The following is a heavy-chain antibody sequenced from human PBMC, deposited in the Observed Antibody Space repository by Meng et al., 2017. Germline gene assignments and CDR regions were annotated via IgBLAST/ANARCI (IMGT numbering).Heavy chain of an antibody. Sequence: ASVKVSCKASGYTFTGYYMHWVRQAPGQGLEWMGWINPNSGGTNYAQKFQGRVTMTRDTSISTAYMELSRLRSDDTAVYYWARDFSPYCGGDCYSVNDYWGQGTLVTVSS. CDR3: ARDFSPYCGGDCYSVNDY. V-gene: IGHV1-2*02. D-gene: IGHD2-21*02. CDR1: GYTFTGYY. CDR2: INPNSGGT. J-gene: IGHJ4*02.